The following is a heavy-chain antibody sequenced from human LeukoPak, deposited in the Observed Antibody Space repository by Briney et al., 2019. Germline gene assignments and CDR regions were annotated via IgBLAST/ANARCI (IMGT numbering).Heavy chain of an antibody. J-gene: IGHJ4*02. CDR3: ARSSGYYYVPYYFDY. Sequence: SETLSLTCAVYGGSFSGYYWSWIRQPPGKGLEWIGEINHSGSTNYNPSLKSRVTISVDTSKNQFSLKLCSVTAADTAVYYCARSSGYYYVPYYFDYWGQGTLVTVSS. CDR2: INHSGST. D-gene: IGHD3-22*01. V-gene: IGHV4-34*01. CDR1: GGSFSGYY.